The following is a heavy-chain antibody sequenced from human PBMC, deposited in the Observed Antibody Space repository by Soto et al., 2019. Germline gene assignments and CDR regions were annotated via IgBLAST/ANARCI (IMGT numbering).Heavy chain of an antibody. J-gene: IGHJ4*02. CDR2: INVYNGDT. D-gene: IGHD3-3*01. CDR1: GYTFISYG. CDR3: ARGSTIFGVVIIHPDY. Sequence: ASVKVSCKASGYTFISYGISWVRQAPGQGLEWMGWINVYNGDTNYAQKLQDRVTMTTDTSTSTAYMELRSLRSDDTAVYYCARGSTIFGVVIIHPDYWGQGTLVTVSS. V-gene: IGHV1-18*01.